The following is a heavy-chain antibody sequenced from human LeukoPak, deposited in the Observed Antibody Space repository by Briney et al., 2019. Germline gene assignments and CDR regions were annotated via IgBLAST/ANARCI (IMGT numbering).Heavy chain of an antibody. Sequence: SETLSLTCTVSGGSISSYYWSWIRQPPGKGLEWIGYIYYSGSTNYNPSLTSRVTMSVDTSKNQFSLNLSSVTAADTAVYYCAREGRDGYNYRALDYWGQGTLVSVSS. J-gene: IGHJ4*02. D-gene: IGHD5-24*01. V-gene: IGHV4-59*12. CDR1: GGSISSYY. CDR3: AREGRDGYNYRALDY. CDR2: IYYSGST.